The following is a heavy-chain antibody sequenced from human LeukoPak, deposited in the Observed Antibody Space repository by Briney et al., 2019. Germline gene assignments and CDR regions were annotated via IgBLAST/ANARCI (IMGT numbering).Heavy chain of an antibody. Sequence: PSETLSLTCAVYGGSFSGYYWSWIRQPPGKGLEWIGYIYYSGSTNYNPSLKSRVTISVDTSKNRFSLKLSSVTAADTAVYYCARGPRYFDWFRHHGMDVWGQGTTVTVSS. D-gene: IGHD3-9*01. J-gene: IGHJ6*02. CDR1: GGSFSGYY. CDR3: ARGPRYFDWFRHHGMDV. CDR2: IYYSGST. V-gene: IGHV4-59*01.